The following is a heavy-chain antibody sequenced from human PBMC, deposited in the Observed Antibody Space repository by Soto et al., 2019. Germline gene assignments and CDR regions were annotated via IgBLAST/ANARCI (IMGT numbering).Heavy chain of an antibody. Sequence: QVQLVQSGAEVKKPGASVKVSCKASGYIFTNHYIHWVRQAPGQGLEWMGIINPSGGSTNYLQKFQVRVTMTRVTSTSTVYMELSSLSSEDTAVYFCARADYYDSSGFYYDYWGQGTLVTVSS. CDR1: GYIFTNHY. D-gene: IGHD3-22*01. CDR2: INPSGGST. V-gene: IGHV1-46*01. CDR3: ARADYYDSSGFYYDY. J-gene: IGHJ4*02.